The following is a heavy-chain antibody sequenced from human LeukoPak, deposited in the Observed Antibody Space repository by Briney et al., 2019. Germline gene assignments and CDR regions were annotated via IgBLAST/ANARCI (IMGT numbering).Heavy chain of an antibody. Sequence: PSETLSLTCAVYGGSFSGYYWSWIRQPPGKGLEWIGEINHSGSTNYNPSLKSRVTISVDTSKNQFSLKLSSVTAADTAVYYCARGRAVCGSTSCQISPVDYWGQGTLVTVSS. CDR3: ARGRAVCGSTSCQISPVDY. CDR2: INHSGST. CDR1: GGSFSGYY. D-gene: IGHD2-2*01. J-gene: IGHJ4*02. V-gene: IGHV4-34*01.